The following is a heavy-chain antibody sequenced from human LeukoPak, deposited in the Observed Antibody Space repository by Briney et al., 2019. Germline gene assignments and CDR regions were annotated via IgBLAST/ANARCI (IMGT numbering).Heavy chain of an antibody. V-gene: IGHV1-2*02. CDR2: INPNSGGT. Sequence: ASVKVSCKASGYTFTGYYMHWVRQAPGQGLEWMGWINPNSGGTNYAQKFQGRVTMTRDTSITTAYMELSRLRSDDTAVYYCARGRLGYCSSTSCYVFDPWGQGTLVTVSS. D-gene: IGHD2-2*01. J-gene: IGHJ5*02. CDR1: GYTFTGYY. CDR3: ARGRLGYCSSTSCYVFDP.